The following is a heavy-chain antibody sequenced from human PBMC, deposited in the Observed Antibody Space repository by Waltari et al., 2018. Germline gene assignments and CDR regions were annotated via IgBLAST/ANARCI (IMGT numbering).Heavy chain of an antibody. V-gene: IGHV3-49*02. Sequence: GFIRSKAYGGTTEYAASVKGRFTISRDDSKSIAYLQMNSLKTEDTAVYYCTRDIVVVVAATSANPHAPYYYYYYMDVWGKGTTVTVSS. D-gene: IGHD2-15*01. CDR2: IRSKAYGGTT. CDR3: TRDIVVVVAATSANPHAPYYYYYYMDV. J-gene: IGHJ6*03.